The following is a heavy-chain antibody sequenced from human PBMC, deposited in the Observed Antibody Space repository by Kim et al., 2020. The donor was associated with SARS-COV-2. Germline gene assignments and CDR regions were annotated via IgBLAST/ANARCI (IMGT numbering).Heavy chain of an antibody. CDR2: ISYDGSNK. D-gene: IGHD3-9*01. V-gene: IGHV3-30-3*01. CDR3: ARDMSPLRYFDWPPAMGMDV. CDR1: GFTLSSYA. Sequence: GGSLRLSCAASGFTLSSYAMHWVRQAPGKGLEWVAVISYDGSNKYYADSVKGRFTISRDNSKNTLYLQMNSLRAEDTAVYYCARDMSPLRYFDWPPAMGMDVWGQGTTVTVSS. J-gene: IGHJ6*02.